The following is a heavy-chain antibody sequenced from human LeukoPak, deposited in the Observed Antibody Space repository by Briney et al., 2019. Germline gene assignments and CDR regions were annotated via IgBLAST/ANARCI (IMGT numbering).Heavy chain of an antibody. CDR2: ISSSGSTI. V-gene: IGHV3-11*04. CDR1: GFTFSDYY. J-gene: IGHJ6*03. D-gene: IGHD3-3*01. Sequence: PGGSLRLSCAASGFTFSDYYMSWIRQAPGQGLEWVSYISSSGSTIYYEDSVKGRFTISRDNAKNSLYLQMNSLRAEDTAVYYCARDGYYDFWSGYYSHYYYYMDVWGKGTTVTVSS. CDR3: ARDGYYDFWSGYYSHYYYYMDV.